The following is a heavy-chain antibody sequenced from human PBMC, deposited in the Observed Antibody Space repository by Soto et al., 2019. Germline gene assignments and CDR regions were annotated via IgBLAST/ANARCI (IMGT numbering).Heavy chain of an antibody. CDR3: ARGRYCSGGSCPHYYGTDV. J-gene: IGHJ6*02. CDR2: LYSGGMT. Sequence: GGSLRLSCAASGFPVSTNYMIWVRQAPGKGLEWVSVLYSGGMTYYADSVKGRFTISRDNSKNTVYLQMNSLTAEDTAVYYCARGRYCSGGSCPHYYGTDVWGQGTTVTVSS. D-gene: IGHD2-15*01. CDR1: GFPVSTNY. V-gene: IGHV3-53*01.